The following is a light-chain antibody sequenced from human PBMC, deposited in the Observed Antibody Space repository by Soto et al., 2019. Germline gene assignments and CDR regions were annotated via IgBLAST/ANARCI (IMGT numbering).Light chain of an antibody. CDR1: RIGYKT. Sequence: SYELAQPPSVSVAPGQTAKITCGGNRIGYKTVHWYQQKPCQAPVVVVHDDRDRPSGRPARFSGADSAGTATLNISRVEAGDEADYFCQVWDSSRDQCVFGTGTKGTVL. CDR2: DDR. J-gene: IGLJ1*01. CDR3: QVWDSSRDQCV. V-gene: IGLV3-21*02.